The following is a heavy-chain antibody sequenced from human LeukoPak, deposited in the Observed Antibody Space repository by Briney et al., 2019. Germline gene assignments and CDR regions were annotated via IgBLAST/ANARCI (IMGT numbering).Heavy chain of an antibody. D-gene: IGHD6-19*01. CDR1: GGSFSGYY. CDR3: TRVSITVAGVRHYYYMDV. Sequence: SETLSLTCAVYGGSFSGYYWSWIRQPPGKGLEWIGEINHSGSTNYNPSLRSRVTISLDTSKNQFSLRLSSVTAADTAVYYCTRVSITVAGVRHYYYMDVWGKGTTVTVSS. CDR2: INHSGST. V-gene: IGHV4-34*01. J-gene: IGHJ6*03.